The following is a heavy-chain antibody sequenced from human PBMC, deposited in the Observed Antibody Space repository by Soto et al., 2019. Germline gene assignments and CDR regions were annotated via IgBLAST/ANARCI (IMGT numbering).Heavy chain of an antibody. CDR3: ARVPYGDYVPYFDY. V-gene: IGHV4-59*01. CDR2: IYYSGSN. J-gene: IGHJ4*02. D-gene: IGHD4-17*01. CDR1: GGSISSYY. Sequence: QVQLQESGPGLVKPSETLSLTCTVSGGSISSYYWSWIRQPPGKGLEWIGYIYYSGSNNYNPSLKSRVTISVDTSKNQFSLKLSSVTAADTAVYYCARVPYGDYVPYFDYWGQGTLVTVSS.